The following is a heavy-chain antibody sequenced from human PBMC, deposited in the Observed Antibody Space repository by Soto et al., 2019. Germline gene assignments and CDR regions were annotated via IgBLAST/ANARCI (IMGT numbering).Heavy chain of an antibody. Sequence: GGSLRLSCAASGFTFSSYGMHWVRQAPGKGLEWVAVISYDGSNKYYADSVKGRFTIPRDNSKNTLYLQMNSLRAEDTAVYYCAKDPYDSSGYYSNDAFDIWGQGTMVTVSS. J-gene: IGHJ3*02. CDR1: GFTFSSYG. V-gene: IGHV3-30*18. CDR2: ISYDGSNK. D-gene: IGHD3-22*01. CDR3: AKDPYDSSGYYSNDAFDI.